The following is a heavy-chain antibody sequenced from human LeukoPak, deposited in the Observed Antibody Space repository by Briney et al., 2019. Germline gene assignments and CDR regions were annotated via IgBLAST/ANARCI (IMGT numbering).Heavy chain of an antibody. D-gene: IGHD3-16*02. CDR2: IYYSGST. J-gene: IGHJ4*02. CDR3: ARAVRLGDLSLAH. Sequence: SQTLSLTCTVSGGSISSGAYYWSWIRQHPGKGLEWIGYIYYSGSTYYNSSLKSRVTISVGTSKNQFSLKLSSVTAADTAVYYCARAVRLGDLSLAHWGQGTLVTVSS. CDR1: GGSISSGAYY. V-gene: IGHV4-31*03.